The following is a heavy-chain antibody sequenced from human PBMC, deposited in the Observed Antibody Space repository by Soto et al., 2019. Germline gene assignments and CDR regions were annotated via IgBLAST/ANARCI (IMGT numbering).Heavy chain of an antibody. V-gene: IGHV1-58*02. D-gene: IGHD3-10*01. CDR1: GFTFTSSA. Sequence: QMQLVQSGPEVKKPGTSVKVSCKASGFTFTSSAMQWVRQARGQRLEWIGWIVVNSGNTNYAQKFQERVTITRDMSTSTAEMELRRLRSEDTAVYYCAADWHYGSGSYYAYYYGMDAWGQGTTVTVSS. J-gene: IGHJ6*02. CDR2: IVVNSGNT. CDR3: AADWHYGSGSYYAYYYGMDA.